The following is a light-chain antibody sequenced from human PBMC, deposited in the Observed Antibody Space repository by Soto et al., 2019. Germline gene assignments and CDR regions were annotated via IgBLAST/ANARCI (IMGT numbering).Light chain of an antibody. J-gene: IGLJ3*02. Sequence: QLVLTQPPSASGTPGQRVTISCSGSRSNVESNTVSWYQQLPGTAPKLLIYSNDQWPSGVPDRFSGSKSGNTASLTISGLQSEDEADYHCSSYAGSHTYEVFGGGTQLTVL. V-gene: IGLV1-44*01. CDR2: SND. CDR3: SSYAGSHTYEV. CDR1: RSNVESNT.